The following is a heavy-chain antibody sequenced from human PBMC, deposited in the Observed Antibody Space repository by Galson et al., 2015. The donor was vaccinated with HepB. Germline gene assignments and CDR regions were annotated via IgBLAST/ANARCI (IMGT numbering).Heavy chain of an antibody. V-gene: IGHV3-64D*06. CDR3: VKPYTSSWYVYYDY. D-gene: IGHD6-13*01. CDR1: GFTFSYYA. J-gene: IGHJ4*02. Sequence: SLRLSCAASGFTFSYYAMHWVRQAPGKGLEYVSSIGNDGGSTYYADSVKARFTISRDNSKNTLYLQMNSLRDVDTAVYYCVKPYTSSWYVYYDYWGQGTLVTVSS. CDR2: IGNDGGST.